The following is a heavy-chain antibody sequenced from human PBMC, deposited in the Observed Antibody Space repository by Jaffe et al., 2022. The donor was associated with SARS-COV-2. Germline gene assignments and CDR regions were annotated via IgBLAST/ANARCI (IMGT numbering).Heavy chain of an antibody. J-gene: IGHJ6*03. V-gene: IGHV3-48*04. CDR1: GFIFSTYD. CDR3: ARDPYYYGSGTYYNNYMDV. D-gene: IGHD3-10*01. CDR2: ISSSSRTI. Sequence: EVQLVESGGGLVQPGGSLRLSCAASGFIFSTYDMNWVRQAPGKGLEWVSHISSSSRTIYYADSVKGRFTISRDNAENSLYLQMNSLRAEDTAVYYCARDPYYYGSGTYYNNYMDVWGKGTTVTVS.